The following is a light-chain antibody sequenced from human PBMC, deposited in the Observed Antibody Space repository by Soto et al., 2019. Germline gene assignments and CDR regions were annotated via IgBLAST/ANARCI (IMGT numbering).Light chain of an antibody. Sequence: EVVLGPSAGTRAFCFGARNTPSRRASHSVSRTYLAWYQQKPGQAPRLRMYGASDRATGTPGRFSGSGSGTDFTLTISGLEPEDSAVYYCQQFDDSVTFGQGTRLDIK. J-gene: IGKJ5*01. CDR1: HSVSRTY. CDR3: QQFDDSVT. CDR2: GAS. V-gene: IGKV3-20*01.